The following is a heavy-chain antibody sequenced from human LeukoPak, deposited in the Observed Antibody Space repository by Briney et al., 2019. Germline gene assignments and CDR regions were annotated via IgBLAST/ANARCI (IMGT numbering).Heavy chain of an antibody. D-gene: IGHD1-7*01. CDR3: ARGRSLKTGTRSHYFDY. Sequence: ASVKVSCKASGYTFTSYDINWVRQATGQGLEWMGWMNPNSGNTGYAQKFQGRVTMTRNTSISTAYMELSSLRSEDTAVYYCARGRSLKTGTRSHYFDYWGQGTLVTVSS. CDR2: MNPNSGNT. V-gene: IGHV1-8*01. CDR1: GYTFTSYD. J-gene: IGHJ4*02.